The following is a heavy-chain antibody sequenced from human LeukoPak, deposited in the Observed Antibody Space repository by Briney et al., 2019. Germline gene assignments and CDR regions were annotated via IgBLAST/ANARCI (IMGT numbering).Heavy chain of an antibody. CDR1: GGSISNYY. CDR2: IYYSGST. D-gene: IGHD3-22*01. CDR3: ARDHYYDSSGYTFRH. Sequence: KPSETLSLTCTVSGGSISNYYWSWIRQPPGKGLEWIGYIYYSGSTSYNPSLKSRVTISVDTSKNQFSLKLSSVTAADTAVYYCARDHYYDSSGYTFRHWGQGTLVTVSS. J-gene: IGHJ1*01. V-gene: IGHV4-59*01.